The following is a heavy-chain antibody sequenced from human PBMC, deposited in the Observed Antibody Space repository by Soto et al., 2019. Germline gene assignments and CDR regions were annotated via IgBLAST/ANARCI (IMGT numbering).Heavy chain of an antibody. D-gene: IGHD6-13*01. CDR1: GYTFTGYY. Sequence: QVQLVQSGAEVKKPGASVKVSCKASGYTFTGYYMHWVRQAPGQGLEWMGWINPNSGGTNYAQKFQGWVTMTRDTSISTAYMELSRLRSDDTAVYYCARDPRGYRQYSSSWYYFDYWGQGTLVTVSS. V-gene: IGHV1-2*04. CDR3: ARDPRGYRQYSSSWYYFDY. J-gene: IGHJ4*02. CDR2: INPNSGGT.